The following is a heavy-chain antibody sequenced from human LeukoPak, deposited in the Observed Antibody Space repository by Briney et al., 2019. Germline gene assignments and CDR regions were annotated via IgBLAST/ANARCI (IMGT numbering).Heavy chain of an antibody. J-gene: IGHJ4*02. V-gene: IGHV1-18*01. CDR2: VSAYNGNT. D-gene: IGHD2-15*01. Sequence: ASVKVSCKASGYTFTSYDITWVRQAPGQGLEWMGWVSAYNGNTNYAQKLQGRVTMTTDTSTSTAYMELRSLRSDDTAVYYCARRAATYYFDYWGQGTLVTVSS. CDR3: ARRAATYYFDY. CDR1: GYTFTSYD.